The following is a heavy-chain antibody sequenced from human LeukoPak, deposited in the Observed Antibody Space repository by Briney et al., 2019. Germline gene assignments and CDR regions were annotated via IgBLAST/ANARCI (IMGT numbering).Heavy chain of an antibody. Sequence: GGSLRLSCAASGFAFRSYSMNWVRQAPGKGREWFSSISSSSSYIYYADSVKGRFTISRDNAKNSLYLQMNSLRAEDTAVYYCASYGSGVIDYWGQGTLVTVSS. CDR1: GFAFRSYS. J-gene: IGHJ4*02. CDR3: ASYGSGVIDY. CDR2: ISSSSSYI. V-gene: IGHV3-21*01. D-gene: IGHD3-10*01.